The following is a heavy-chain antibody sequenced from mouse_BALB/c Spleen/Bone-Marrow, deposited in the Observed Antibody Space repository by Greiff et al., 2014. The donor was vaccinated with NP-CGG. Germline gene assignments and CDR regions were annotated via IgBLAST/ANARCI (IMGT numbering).Heavy chain of an antibody. V-gene: IGHV4-1*02. CDR2: INPDSRTI. CDR1: GFDFSGYW. Sequence: VQLKESGGGLVQPGGSLKLSCAASGFDFSGYWMTWVRQGPGEGLEWIGEINPDSRTINYKPSLKEKFIMSRDNAKNTLYLQMSKVRSEDTALYYCARNGYYGWMTYWGQGTLVTVSA. D-gene: IGHD1-2*01. CDR3: ARNGYYGWMTY. J-gene: IGHJ3*01.